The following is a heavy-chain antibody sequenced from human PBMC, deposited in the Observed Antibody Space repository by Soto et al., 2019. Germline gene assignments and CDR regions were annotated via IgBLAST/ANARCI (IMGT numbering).Heavy chain of an antibody. CDR3: ARDPPPPDY. V-gene: IGHV1-18*01. J-gene: IGHJ4*02. CDR2: TSAYKGNT. CDR1: GYTFASYA. Sequence: QVQLVQSGAEVKKPGASVKVSCKASGYTFASYAISWMRQAPGQGLEWMGSTSAYKGNTNYAQKLKSRVTMTTDTSTSTAYRELRSLRSEDTAVYYCARDPPPPDYWGQGTLVTVSS.